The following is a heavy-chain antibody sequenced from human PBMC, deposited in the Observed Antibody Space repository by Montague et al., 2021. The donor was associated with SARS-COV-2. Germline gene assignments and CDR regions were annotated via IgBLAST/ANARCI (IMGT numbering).Heavy chain of an antibody. CDR1: GFSLSTSGFS. J-gene: IGHJ6*02. CDR3: GGTWVYFSPVDV. CDR2: XHQSESGRT. Sequence: LVKPTQTLTLTCTFSGFSLSTSGFSVNWIRQPPGKTLEWLGEXHQSESGRTNYNPSLKSRVTISIDQSKNYFSLNLTSMTAADTAVYYCGGTWVYFSPVDVWGQGTTVIVSS. D-gene: IGHD1/OR15-1a*01. V-gene: IGHV4-30-2*01.